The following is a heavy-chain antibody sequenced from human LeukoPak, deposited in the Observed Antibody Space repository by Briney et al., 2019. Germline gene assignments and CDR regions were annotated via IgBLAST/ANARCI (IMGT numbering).Heavy chain of an antibody. Sequence: SETLSLTCTVSGGSISSSSYYWGWIRHPPGKGMEWIGSIYYSGSTYYNPPLKSRVTISVDTSKNQFSLKLSSVTAADTAVYYCARQKGSGWYRYPPMDVWGKGTTVTVSS. CDR3: ARQKGSGWYRYPPMDV. J-gene: IGHJ6*03. CDR1: GGSISSSSYY. CDR2: IYYSGST. V-gene: IGHV4-39*01. D-gene: IGHD6-19*01.